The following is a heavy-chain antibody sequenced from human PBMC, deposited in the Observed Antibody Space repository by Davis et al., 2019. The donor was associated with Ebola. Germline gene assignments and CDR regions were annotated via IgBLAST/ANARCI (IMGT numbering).Heavy chain of an antibody. CDR3: ARGGGYSYLYGMDV. CDR1: LYTFTSYY. V-gene: IGHV1-2*02. CDR2: LNPNSGGT. Sequence: SVPVPHQPSLYTFTSYYMHSVRHPLGQGLEWLGWLNPNSGGTNYAQKFQGRVTMTRDTSISTAYMELRRLRSDDTAVYYCARGGGYSYLYGMDVWGQGTTVTVSS. J-gene: IGHJ6*02. D-gene: IGHD5-18*01.